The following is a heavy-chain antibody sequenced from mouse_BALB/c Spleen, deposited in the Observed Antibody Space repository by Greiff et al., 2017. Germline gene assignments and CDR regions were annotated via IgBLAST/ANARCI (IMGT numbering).Heavy chain of an antibody. J-gene: IGHJ1*01. CDR1: GFSLTSYG. CDR3: ARDLGYGNYPSWYFDV. Sequence: QVQLQQSGPGLVAPSQSLSITCTVSGFSLTSYGVHWVRQPPGKGLEWLGVIWAGGSTNYNSALMSRLSISKDNSKSQVFLKMNSLQTDDTAMFYCARDLGYGNYPSWYFDVWGAGTTVTVSS. CDR2: IWAGGST. V-gene: IGHV2-9*02. D-gene: IGHD2-1*01.